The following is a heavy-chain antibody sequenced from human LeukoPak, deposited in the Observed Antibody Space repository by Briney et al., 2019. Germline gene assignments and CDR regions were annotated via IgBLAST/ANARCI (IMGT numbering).Heavy chain of an antibody. CDR2: IYYSGST. Sequence: PSGTLSLTCTVSGGSISSYYWSWIRQPPGKGLEWIGYIYYSGSTNYNPSLKSRVTISVDTSKNQFSLKLSSVTAADTAVYYCARRRGYSLDYWGQGTLVTVSS. J-gene: IGHJ4*02. V-gene: IGHV4-59*01. CDR1: GGSISSYY. D-gene: IGHD5-18*01. CDR3: ARRRGYSLDY.